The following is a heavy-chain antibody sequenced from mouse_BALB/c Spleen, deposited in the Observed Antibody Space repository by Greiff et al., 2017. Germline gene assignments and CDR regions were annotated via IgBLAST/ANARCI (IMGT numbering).Heavy chain of an antibody. Sequence: QVQLQQPGAELVKPGASVKLSCKASGYTFTSYYMYWVKQRPGQGLEWIGGINPSNGGTNFNEKFKSKATLTVDKSSSTAYMQLSSLTSEDSAVYYCTRFLDYYGSRFDYWGQGTTLTVSA. D-gene: IGHD1-1*01. CDR2: INPSNGGT. CDR3: TRFLDYYGSRFDY. J-gene: IGHJ2*01. CDR1: GYTFTSYY. V-gene: IGHV1S81*02.